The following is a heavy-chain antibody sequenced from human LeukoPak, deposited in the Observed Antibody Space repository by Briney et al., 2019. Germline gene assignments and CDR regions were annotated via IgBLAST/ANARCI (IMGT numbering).Heavy chain of an antibody. Sequence: AGGCLRLSCAASGFTFSSYSMNWVRQAPGKGLEWVSSISSSSSYIYYADSVKGRFTISRDNAKNSLYLQMNSLRAEDTALYYCASVDYYGSGNYYNDVDYWGQGTLVTVSS. D-gene: IGHD3-10*01. J-gene: IGHJ4*02. CDR1: GFTFSSYS. V-gene: IGHV3-21*01. CDR3: ASVDYYGSGNYYNDVDY. CDR2: ISSSSSYI.